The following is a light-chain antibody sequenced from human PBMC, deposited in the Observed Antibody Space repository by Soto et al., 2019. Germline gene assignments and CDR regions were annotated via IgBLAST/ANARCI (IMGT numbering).Light chain of an antibody. CDR3: QRRRNWLT. V-gene: IGKV3-11*01. CDR2: DAS. CDR1: QTVCSY. J-gene: IGKJ4*01. Sequence: EIVLTQPPATLSLSPEERATLSCTASQTVCSYLAWYHQKPCQAPRLLIEDASNRATSIPDKFSGSGSGTDFTLTIGSLEPGEFAVYYCQRRRNWLTFGGGTKVEIK.